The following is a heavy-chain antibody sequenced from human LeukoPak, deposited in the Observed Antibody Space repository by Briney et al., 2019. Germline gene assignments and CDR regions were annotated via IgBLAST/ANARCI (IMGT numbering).Heavy chain of an antibody. CDR1: GFTFGDYA. Sequence: GGSLRLSCTASGFTFGDYAMSWVRQAPGKGLEWVGFIRSKTYGGTTEYAASVKGRFIISRDDSKSIAYLQMNSLKTEDTAVYYCTGSFGELAFFDYWGQGTLVTVSS. D-gene: IGHD3-10*01. CDR2: IRSKTYGGTT. CDR3: TGSFGELAFFDY. J-gene: IGHJ4*02. V-gene: IGHV3-49*04.